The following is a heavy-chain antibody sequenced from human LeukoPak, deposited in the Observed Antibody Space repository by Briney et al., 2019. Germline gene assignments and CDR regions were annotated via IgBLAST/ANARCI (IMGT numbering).Heavy chain of an antibody. CDR2: IYYSGST. J-gene: IGHJ3*02. Sequence: SETLCLTCTVSGGSISSCYWSWIRQPPGKVLEWIGYIYYSGSTNYNPSLKSRVTISVDTSKNQFSLKLSSVTAADTAVYYCARHPVVVVITTRMAFDIWGQGTMDTVSS. CDR3: ARHPVVVVITTRMAFDI. D-gene: IGHD3-22*01. V-gene: IGHV4-59*08. CDR1: GGSISSCY.